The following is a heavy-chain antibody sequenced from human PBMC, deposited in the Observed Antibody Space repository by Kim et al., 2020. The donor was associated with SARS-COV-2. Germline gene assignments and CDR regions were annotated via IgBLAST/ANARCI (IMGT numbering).Heavy chain of an antibody. D-gene: IGHD3-9*01. CDR2: IFYSGTT. CDR1: GASISSGTYY. J-gene: IGHJ5*01. V-gene: IGHV4-39*01. Sequence: SETLSLTCTVSGASISSGTYYWGWIRQPPGKGLEWIGSIFYSGTTYYNPSLKSRVTISSDTSKNQFSLKLSSVTAADTAVYYCMRHDYDILTGYTINWFDSWGQGTLVTVSS. CDR3: MRHDYDILTGYTINWFDS.